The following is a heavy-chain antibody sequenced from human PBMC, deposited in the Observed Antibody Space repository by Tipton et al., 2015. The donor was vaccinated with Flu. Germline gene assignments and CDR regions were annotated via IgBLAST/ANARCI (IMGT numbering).Heavy chain of an antibody. D-gene: IGHD3/OR15-3a*01. Sequence: TLSLTCTVSGGSISSYYWAWIRQPAGKGLEWIGRVYTSGNTKYNPSLESRVTMSVDTSKNHFSLKLSSVTAADTAVYYCARGSGSGTYMIFFFWGRGTLVTVSS. CDR1: GGSISSYY. CDR2: VYTSGNT. V-gene: IGHV4-4*07. J-gene: IGHJ4*02. CDR3: ARGSGSGTYMIFFF.